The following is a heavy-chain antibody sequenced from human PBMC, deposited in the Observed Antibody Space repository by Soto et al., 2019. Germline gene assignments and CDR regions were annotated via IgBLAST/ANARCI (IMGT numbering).Heavy chain of an antibody. D-gene: IGHD1-26*01. CDR2: IYPGDSDT. V-gene: IGHV5-51*01. Sequence: PGESLKISCNGSGYTFTSHWIGWVRQMPGKGLEWMGIIYPGDSDTRYSPSLQGQVTISVDKSISTAYLQWSGLKASDTAIYYCARPASGSYLDAFDIWGQGTMVTVSS. CDR3: ARPASGSYLDAFDI. J-gene: IGHJ3*02. CDR1: GYTFTSHW.